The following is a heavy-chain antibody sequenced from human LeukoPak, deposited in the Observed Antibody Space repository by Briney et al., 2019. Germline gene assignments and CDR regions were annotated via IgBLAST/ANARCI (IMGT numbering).Heavy chain of an antibody. CDR2: INHSGGT. V-gene: IGHV4-38-2*02. Sequence: SETLSLTCTVSGYSISSGYYWGWIRQPPGKGLELIGSINHSGGTYYNPSLKSRVTISVDTSKNQFSLKLNSVNPEDTAVYYCARVGGGSDPYYAMDVWGQGTTVTVSS. CDR3: ARVGGGSDPYYAMDV. CDR1: GYSISSGYY. J-gene: IGHJ6*02. D-gene: IGHD2-15*01.